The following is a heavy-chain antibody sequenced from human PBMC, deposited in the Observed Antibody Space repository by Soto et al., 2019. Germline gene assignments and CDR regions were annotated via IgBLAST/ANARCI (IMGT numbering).Heavy chain of an antibody. CDR2: ISGSGGST. V-gene: IGHV3-23*01. CDR1: GFALSSYG. Sequence: PGGSLRLACAVSGFALSSYGISWVRQAPGKGLEWVAAISGSGGSTYYADSVKGRFTITRDNSKNTLYLQMNSLRAEDTAVYYCAKGSLPAAFDYWGQGTLVTVSS. J-gene: IGHJ4*02. D-gene: IGHD6-13*01. CDR3: AKGSLPAAFDY.